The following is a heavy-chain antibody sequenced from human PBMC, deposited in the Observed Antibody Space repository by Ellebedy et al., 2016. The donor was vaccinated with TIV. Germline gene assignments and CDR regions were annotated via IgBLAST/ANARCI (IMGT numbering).Heavy chain of an antibody. CDR1: GYNFPVYW. V-gene: IGHV5-10-1*01. CDR2: IDPSPSDSYI. Sequence: GESLKISXKASGYNFPVYWITWVRQMPGQGLEWMGRIDPSPSDSYIDYSPSFQGHVTISVDKSITTAYLQWTSLKASDTAMYYCARHELGSNAAFDFWGQGTLVTVSS. J-gene: IGHJ4*02. CDR3: ARHELGSNAAFDF. D-gene: IGHD7-27*01.